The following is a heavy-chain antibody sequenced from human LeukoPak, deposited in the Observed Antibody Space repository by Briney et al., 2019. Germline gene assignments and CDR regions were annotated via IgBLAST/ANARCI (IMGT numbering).Heavy chain of an antibody. D-gene: IGHD5-12*01. CDR3: ARSPFSGDDDAFDI. CDR1: GYTFTYRY. Sequence: KVSCKASGYTFTYRYLHWVRQAAGQALEGMGWITPFNGNAKYAQQFQDRVTLTRDRSRNTVYMELNSLRFEDTAMYYCARSPFSGDDDAFDIWGQGTMVTVSS. J-gene: IGHJ3*02. CDR2: ITPFNGNA. V-gene: IGHV1-45*02.